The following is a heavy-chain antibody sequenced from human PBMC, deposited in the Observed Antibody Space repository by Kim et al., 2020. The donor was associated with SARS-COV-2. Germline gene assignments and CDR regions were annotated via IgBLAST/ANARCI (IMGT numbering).Heavy chain of an antibody. CDR2: INWNGGST. CDR1: GFTFGDYG. Sequence: GGSLRLSCAASGFTFGDYGMSWVRQAPGKGLEWVSGINWNGGSTGYADSVKGRFTISRDNAKNSLYLQMNSLRAEDTALYYCATGRKQWLTYYYYYGMDVWGQGTTVTVSS. D-gene: IGHD6-19*01. CDR3: ATGRKQWLTYYYYYGMDV. V-gene: IGHV3-20*04. J-gene: IGHJ6*02.